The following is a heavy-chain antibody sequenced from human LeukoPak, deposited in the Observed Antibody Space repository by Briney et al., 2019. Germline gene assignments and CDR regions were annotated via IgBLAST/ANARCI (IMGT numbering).Heavy chain of an antibody. D-gene: IGHD6-13*01. CDR1: GGSISSSNW. V-gene: IGHV4-4*02. CDR3: ARVQSSPIFDY. J-gene: IGHJ4*02. Sequence: PSGTLSLTCAVSGGSISSSNWWSWVRQPPGKGLEWIGSIYYSGSTYYNPSLKSRVTISVDTSKNQFSLKLSSVTAADTAVYYCARVQSSPIFDYWGQGTLVTVSS. CDR2: IYYSGST.